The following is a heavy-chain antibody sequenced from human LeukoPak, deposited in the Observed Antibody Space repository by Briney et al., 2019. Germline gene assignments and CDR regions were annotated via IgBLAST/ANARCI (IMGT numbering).Heavy chain of an antibody. CDR1: GFTFNTYV. CDR3: VRDKDGYNF. Sequence: GGSLRLSCAASGFTFNTYVMHWVRQAPGKGLVWVARIDTDGKTTTYADSVKGRFTIPRDNAKNMLYVQMNSLRAEDTAVYYCVRDKDGYNFWGQGTLVSVSS. V-gene: IGHV3-74*01. CDR2: IDTDGKTT. D-gene: IGHD5-24*01. J-gene: IGHJ4*02.